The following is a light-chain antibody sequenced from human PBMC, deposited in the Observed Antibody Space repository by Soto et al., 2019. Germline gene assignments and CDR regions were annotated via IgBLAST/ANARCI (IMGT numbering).Light chain of an antibody. CDR1: RDIADS. CDR2: DAS. CDR3: QQYDDPFT. J-gene: IGKJ4*01. V-gene: IGKV1-33*01. Sequence: DTQMTQSPSSLSASVGDTVTITCQASRDIADSLNWYQQRAGQAPKLLIYDASNLQSGVPARFRGSGTGTIFFLTSNPRQPEDFATYYCQQYDDPFTFGGVNKVEIK.